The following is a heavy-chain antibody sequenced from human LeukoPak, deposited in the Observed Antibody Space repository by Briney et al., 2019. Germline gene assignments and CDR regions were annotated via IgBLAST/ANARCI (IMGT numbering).Heavy chain of an antibody. CDR2: VYQSGIT. D-gene: IGHD4-11*01. CDR1: GYSISSGYY. J-gene: IGHJ4*02. Sequence: SETLSLTCAVSGYSISSGYYWGWIRQPPGKWLEWIGNVYQSGITYYNASLKSRVTISVDTSKNQFSLKLNSVTAADTAVYYCARRYSNSYFDYWGQGTLVTVSS. CDR3: ARRYSNSYFDY. V-gene: IGHV4-38-2*01.